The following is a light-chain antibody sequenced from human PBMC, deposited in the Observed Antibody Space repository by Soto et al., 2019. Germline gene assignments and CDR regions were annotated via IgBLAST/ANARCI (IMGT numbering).Light chain of an antibody. CDR1: SSDVGAYNY. Sequence: QSALTQPASVSGSPGQSITIYCTGTSSDVGAYNYVSWYQQHPGKAPKLMIYDVNIRPSGVSNRFSGSKSGNTASLTISGLQAEDGADYYCTSWTTSTTMKFGGGTKLTVL. CDR3: TSWTTSTTMK. V-gene: IGLV2-14*01. J-gene: IGLJ2*01. CDR2: DVN.